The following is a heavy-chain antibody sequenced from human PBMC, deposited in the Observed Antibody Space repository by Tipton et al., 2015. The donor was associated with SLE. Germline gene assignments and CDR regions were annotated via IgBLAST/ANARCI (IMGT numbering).Heavy chain of an antibody. V-gene: IGHV4-59*11. D-gene: IGHD2-8*01. J-gene: IGHJ4*02. CDR1: GGSISGHY. CDR2: VFYSGTG. Sequence: TLSLTCTVSGGSISGHYWSWIRRPPGKGLEWIGYVFYSGTGNSNPSLKSRVTISVDMSKNQFSLMLRSVTAADTAVYYCARHLCTNGVCPFDYWGQGTLVTVSS. CDR3: ARHLCTNGVCPFDY.